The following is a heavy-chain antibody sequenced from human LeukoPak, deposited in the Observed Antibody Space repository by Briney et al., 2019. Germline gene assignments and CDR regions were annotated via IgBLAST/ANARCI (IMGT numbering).Heavy chain of an antibody. CDR3: ASGIAVAGTFDY. CDR2: INYSGST. V-gene: IGHV4-34*01. Sequence: PSETLSLTCAVYGGSFSGYYWSWIRQPPGKGLEWIGEINYSGSTNYNPSLKSRVTISVDTSKNQFSLKLSSVTAADTAVYYCASGIAVAGTFDYWGQGTLVTVSP. CDR1: GGSFSGYY. D-gene: IGHD6-19*01. J-gene: IGHJ4*02.